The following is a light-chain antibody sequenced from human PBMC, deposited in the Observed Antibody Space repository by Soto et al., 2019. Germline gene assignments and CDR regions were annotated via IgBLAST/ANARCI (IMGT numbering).Light chain of an antibody. J-gene: IGKJ5*01. CDR3: QQRSNWPPSIT. V-gene: IGKV3-11*01. Sequence: EIVLTQSPATLSLSPGERATLSCRASQSVSSYLAWYQQKPGKAPRLLIYGASTRATGIPARFSGSGSGTDFTLNISSLEPEDFAVYYCQQRSNWPPSITCGQGTRLEIK. CDR1: QSVSSY. CDR2: GAS.